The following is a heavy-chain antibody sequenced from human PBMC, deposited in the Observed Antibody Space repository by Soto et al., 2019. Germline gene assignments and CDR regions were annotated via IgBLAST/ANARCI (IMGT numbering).Heavy chain of an antibody. CDR2: IYYSGST. CDR1: GGSISSYY. Sequence: SETLSLTCTVSGGSISSYYWSWIRQPPGKGLEWIGYIYYSGSTNYNPSLKSRVTISVDTSKNQFSLKLSSVTAADTAVYYCARDRSSSGWPYYYYGTDVWGQGTTVTVSS. V-gene: IGHV4-59*01. J-gene: IGHJ6*02. D-gene: IGHD6-19*01. CDR3: ARDRSSSGWPYYYYGTDV.